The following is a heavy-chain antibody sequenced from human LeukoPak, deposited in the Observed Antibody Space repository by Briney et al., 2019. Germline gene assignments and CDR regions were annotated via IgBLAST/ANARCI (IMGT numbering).Heavy chain of an antibody. D-gene: IGHD3-22*01. V-gene: IGHV1-18*01. Sequence: GASVKVSCKASGYTFTSYGISWVRQAPGRGLEWMGWISAYNGNTKYAQMVQDRVTMTTDTSTSTAYMELRSLRSDDTAVYYCARDSPPNYSDSSGYYSDAFDIWGQGTMVTVSS. CDR3: ARDSPPNYSDSSGYYSDAFDI. J-gene: IGHJ3*02. CDR1: GYTFTSYG. CDR2: ISAYNGNT.